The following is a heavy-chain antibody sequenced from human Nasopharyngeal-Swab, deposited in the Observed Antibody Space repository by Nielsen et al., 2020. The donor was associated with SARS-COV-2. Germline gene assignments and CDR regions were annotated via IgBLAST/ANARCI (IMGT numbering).Heavy chain of an antibody. J-gene: IGHJ3*02. CDR2: IYYSGST. D-gene: IGHD6-13*01. CDR1: GGSFSGYY. Sequence: SETLSLTCAVYGGSFSGYYWSWIRQPPGKGLEWIGYIYYSGSTYYNPSLKSRVTISVDTSKNQFSLKLSSVTAADTAVYYCARDQEAAAQNDRVAFDIWGQGTMVTVSS. CDR3: ARDQEAAAQNDRVAFDI. V-gene: IGHV4-59*12.